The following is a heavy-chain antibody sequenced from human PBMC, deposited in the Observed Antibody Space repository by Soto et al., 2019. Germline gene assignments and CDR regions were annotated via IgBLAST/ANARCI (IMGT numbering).Heavy chain of an antibody. V-gene: IGHV4-59*01. J-gene: IGHJ5*01. CDR2: IFYSGST. CDR1: GGSISSYY. Sequence: QVQLQESGPGLVKPSETLSLTCTVSGGSISSYYWSWIRQPPGKGLEWIGFIFYSGSTSYNPSLKSRVILSIDTSEYQFSLKLNSVPAADTAVYYCASMIGDPVLSFDSWGQGTLVAVSS. D-gene: IGHD3-10*02. CDR3: ASMIGDPVLSFDS.